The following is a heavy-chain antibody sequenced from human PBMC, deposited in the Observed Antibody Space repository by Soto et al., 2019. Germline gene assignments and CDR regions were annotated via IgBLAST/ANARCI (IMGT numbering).Heavy chain of an antibody. V-gene: IGHV4-4*02. CDR3: ASRYGSGSSVYYYGMDV. CDR2: IYHSGST. J-gene: IGHJ6*02. Sequence: QVQLQESGPGLVKPSGTLSLTCAVSGGAISSSNWWSWVRQTPGKGLEWIGEIYHSGSTNYNPSLTSRVTILLDKSKNQISLKVNSVTAADTAVYYCASRYGSGSSVYYYGMDVWGQGTTVIVSS. D-gene: IGHD3-10*01. CDR1: GGAISSSNW.